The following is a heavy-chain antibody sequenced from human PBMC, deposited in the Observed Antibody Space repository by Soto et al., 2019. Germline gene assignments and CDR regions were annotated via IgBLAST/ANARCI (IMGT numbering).Heavy chain of an antibody. Sequence: EVQLLESGGGLVQPGGSLRLSCAASGFTFSSYAMSWVRQAPGKGLEWVSAISGSGGSTYYADSVKGRFTISRDNSKNTLYLQMNSLRAEDTAVYYCPKDWVGATTFDYWGQGTLVTVSS. V-gene: IGHV3-23*01. CDR1: GFTFSSYA. CDR3: PKDWVGATTFDY. D-gene: IGHD1-26*01. J-gene: IGHJ4*02. CDR2: ISGSGGST.